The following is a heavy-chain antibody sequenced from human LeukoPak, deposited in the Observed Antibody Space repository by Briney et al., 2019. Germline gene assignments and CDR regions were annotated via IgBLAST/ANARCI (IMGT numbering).Heavy chain of an antibody. CDR1: GYTFTSYG. V-gene: IGHV1-18*01. D-gene: IGHD6-6*01. CDR3: ARSGSSSEWEYYYYYGMDV. CDR2: ISAYNGNT. Sequence: ASVKVSCKASGYTFTSYGISWVRQAPGQGLEWMGWISAYNGNTNYAQKLQGRVTMTTDTSTSTAYMELRSLRSDDTAVYYCARSGSSSEWEYYYYYGMDVWGQGTTVTVSS. J-gene: IGHJ6*02.